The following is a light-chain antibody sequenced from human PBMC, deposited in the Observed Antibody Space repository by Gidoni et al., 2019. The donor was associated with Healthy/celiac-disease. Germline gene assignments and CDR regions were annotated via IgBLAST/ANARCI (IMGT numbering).Light chain of an antibody. CDR1: QSVSSY. J-gene: IGKJ1*01. V-gene: IGKV3-11*01. CDR2: DAY. Sequence: IVLTQSPATLSFSPGERATLSFRASQSVSSYLAWYQQKPGKAPRLLIYDAYNRATGIPARFSGSGSGTDFTLTISSLEPEYFAVYYCQQRSNWPPWTFXXXTKVEIK. CDR3: QQRSNWPPWT.